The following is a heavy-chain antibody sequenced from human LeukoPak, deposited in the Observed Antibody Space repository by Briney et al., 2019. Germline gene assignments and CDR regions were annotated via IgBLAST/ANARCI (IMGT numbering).Heavy chain of an antibody. Sequence: PSETLSLTCAVSGGSISSGGYSWSWIRQPPGKGLEWIGYIYHSGSTYYNPSLKSRVTISVDRSKNQFSLKLSSVTAADTAVYYCARRYVTIFGVVTHFDYWGQGTLVTVSS. CDR1: GGSISSGGYS. CDR2: IYHSGST. V-gene: IGHV4-30-2*01. J-gene: IGHJ4*02. CDR3: ARRYVTIFGVVTHFDY. D-gene: IGHD3-3*01.